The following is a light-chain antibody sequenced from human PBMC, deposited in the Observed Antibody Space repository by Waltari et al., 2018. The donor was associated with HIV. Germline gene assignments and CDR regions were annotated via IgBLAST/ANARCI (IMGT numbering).Light chain of an antibody. CDR3: CSYAGTYTYV. J-gene: IGLJ1*01. Sequence: QSALTQPRSVSGSPGQSVIISCTGTSSDIGYFDYVSWYQQYPGKAPKVIIYEVSQRPSGVPDRFTASKSGITASLTISGLQDEDEADYYCCSYAGTYTYVFGTGTTVTVL. CDR1: SSDIGYFDY. V-gene: IGLV2-11*01. CDR2: EVS.